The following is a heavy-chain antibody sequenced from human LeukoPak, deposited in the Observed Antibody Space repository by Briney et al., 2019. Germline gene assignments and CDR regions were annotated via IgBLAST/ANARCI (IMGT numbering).Heavy chain of an antibody. Sequence: ASVTVSCKAPVYTFTGYYMHWVRQAPGQGLEWMGWINPNSGGTNYAQKFHGRVTMTRDTSISKAYMELSRLRSDDTAVYYCARQLPDAFDIWGQGTMVHGS. D-gene: IGHD1-1*01. CDR2: INPNSGGT. J-gene: IGHJ3*02. CDR3: ARQLPDAFDI. CDR1: VYTFTGYY. V-gene: IGHV1-2*02.